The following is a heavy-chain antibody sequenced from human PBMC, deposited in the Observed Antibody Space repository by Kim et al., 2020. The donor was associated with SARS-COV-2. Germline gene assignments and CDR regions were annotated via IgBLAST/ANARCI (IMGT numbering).Heavy chain of an antibody. CDR1: GGSVSSGSYY. D-gene: IGHD5-12*01. CDR2: IYYSGST. CDR3: ARDQGWLLDY. Sequence: SETLSLTCTVSGGSVSSGSYYWSWIRQPPGKGLEWIGYIYYSGSTNYNPSLKSRVTISVDTSKNQFSLKLSSVTAADTAVYYCARDQGWLLDYWGQGTLVTVSS. J-gene: IGHJ4*02. V-gene: IGHV4-61*01.